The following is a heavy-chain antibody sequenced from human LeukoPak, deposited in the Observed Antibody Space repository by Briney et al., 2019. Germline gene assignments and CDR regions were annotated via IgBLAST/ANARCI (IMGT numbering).Heavy chain of an antibody. J-gene: IGHJ4*02. V-gene: IGHV4-39*01. CDR2: IYYSGST. CDR3: ARVAGGNWNYDQIKAIDY. Sequence: SETLSLTCTVSGGSISSSSYYWGWIRQPPGKGLEWIGSIYYSGSTYYNPSLKSRVTISVDTSKNQFSLKLSSVTAADTAVYYCARVAGGNWNYDQIKAIDYWGQGTLVTVSS. CDR1: GGSISSSSYY. D-gene: IGHD1-7*01.